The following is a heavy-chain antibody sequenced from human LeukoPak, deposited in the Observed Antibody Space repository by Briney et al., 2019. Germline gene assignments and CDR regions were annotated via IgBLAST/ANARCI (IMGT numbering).Heavy chain of an antibody. CDR3: AREDYYDSGSNDY. CDR1: GYTFTTYD. J-gene: IGHJ4*02. CDR2: MNPNSGNT. V-gene: IGHV1-8*03. D-gene: IGHD3-22*01. Sequence: ASVKVSCKASGYTFTTYDITWVRQAPGQGLEWMGWMNPNSGNTAYAQKFQGRVTITRNTSISTAYMELSSLRSEDTAVYYCAREDYYDSGSNDYWGQGTLDTVSS.